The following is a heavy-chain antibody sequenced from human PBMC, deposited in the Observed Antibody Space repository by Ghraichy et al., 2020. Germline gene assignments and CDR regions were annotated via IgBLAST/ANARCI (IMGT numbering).Heavy chain of an antibody. CDR1: GGSISSYY. Sequence: SETLSLTCTVSGGSISSYYWSWIRQPPGKGLEWIGYIYYSGSTNYNPSLKSRVTISVDTSKNQFSLKLSSVTAADTAVYYCARALTYYDFWSGYYSGTPYYYYGMDVWGQGTTVTVSS. CDR2: IYYSGST. V-gene: IGHV4-59*01. D-gene: IGHD3-3*01. CDR3: ARALTYYDFWSGYYSGTPYYYYGMDV. J-gene: IGHJ6*02.